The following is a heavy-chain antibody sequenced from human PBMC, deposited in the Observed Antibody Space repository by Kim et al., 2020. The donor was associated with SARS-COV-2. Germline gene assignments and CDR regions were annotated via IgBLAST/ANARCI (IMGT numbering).Heavy chain of an antibody. Sequence: GGSLRLSCTASGFSVSDNYLSWVRQAPGKGLEWVSLIHTDGNTDYGDSVQGRFTMSRDESKNIVYLQMDSLKAADTAAYYCTRDTIIPSWGQGTLVSVSS. J-gene: IGHJ5*01. V-gene: IGHV3-53*01. CDR2: IHTDGNT. CDR3: TRDTIIPS. CDR1: GFSVSDNY. D-gene: IGHD5-12*01.